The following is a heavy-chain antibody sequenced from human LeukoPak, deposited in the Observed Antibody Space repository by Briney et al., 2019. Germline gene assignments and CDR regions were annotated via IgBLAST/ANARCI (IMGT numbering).Heavy chain of an antibody. CDR1: GFTFSSYW. D-gene: IGHD6-13*01. J-gene: IGHJ4*02. CDR2: INSDGSST. V-gene: IGHV3-74*01. CDR3: AKETGREPTPHYSSSWYCPGY. Sequence: GGSLRLSCAASGFTFSSYWMHWVRQAPGKGLVWVSRINSDGSSTSYADSVKGRFTISRDNSKNTLYLQMNSLRAEDTAVYYCAKETGREPTPHYSSSWYCPGYWGQGTLVTVSS.